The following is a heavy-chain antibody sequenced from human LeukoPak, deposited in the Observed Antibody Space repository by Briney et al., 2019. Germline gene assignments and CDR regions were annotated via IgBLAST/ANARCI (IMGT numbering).Heavy chain of an antibody. CDR2: ISGSGGST. J-gene: IGHJ3*02. Sequence: GGSLRLSCAASGFTFSSYAISWVRQAPGKGLEWVSAISGSGGSTYYADSVKGRFTISRDNSKNTLYLQMNSLRAEDTAVYYCAKVLVPAPLNDAFDIWGQGTMVTVSS. CDR3: AKVLVPAPLNDAFDI. V-gene: IGHV3-23*01. D-gene: IGHD2-2*01. CDR1: GFTFSSYA.